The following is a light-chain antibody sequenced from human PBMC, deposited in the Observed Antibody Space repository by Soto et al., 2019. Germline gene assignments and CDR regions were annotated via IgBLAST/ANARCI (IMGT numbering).Light chain of an antibody. CDR3: QLDLT. CDR2: GAS. V-gene: IGKV3D-7*01. J-gene: IGKJ4*01. Sequence: VLTQSPATLSLSPGGRAILSCRASQTVSRYYLYWYQKKPGQPPRLLIYGASTRATGVPARFSGSGSGEELHLPIRRLQPGYFAVYYCQLDLTLAGGTAVESK. CDR1: QTVSRYY.